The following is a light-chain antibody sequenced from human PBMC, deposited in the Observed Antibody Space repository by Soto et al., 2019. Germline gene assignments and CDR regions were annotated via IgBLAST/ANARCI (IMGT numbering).Light chain of an antibody. CDR3: SSYTGSSPYD. CDR1: SSVVGGYNY. J-gene: IGLJ1*01. CDR2: DVS. Sequence: QSALTQPASVSGSPGQSITISCTGTSSVVGGYNYVSWYQQHPGKAPKLMIYDVSNRPSGVSNRFSGSKSGNTASLTISGLQAEDEADYYCSSYTGSSPYDCGTGTKVTGL. V-gene: IGLV2-14*01.